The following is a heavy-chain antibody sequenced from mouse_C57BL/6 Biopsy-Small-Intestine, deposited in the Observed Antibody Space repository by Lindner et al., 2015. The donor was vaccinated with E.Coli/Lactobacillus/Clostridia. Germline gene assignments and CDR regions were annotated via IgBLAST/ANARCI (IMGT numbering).Heavy chain of an antibody. CDR3: ARDGTGSSYWYFDV. Sequence: VQLQESGGGLVKPGGSLKLSCAASGFTFSSHAVSWVRQTPEKRLEWVATISDGGSYTYYPDNVKGRFTISRDNAKNNLYLQMSHLKSEDTAMYYCARDGTGSSYWYFDVWGTGTTVTVSS. CDR2: ISDGGSYT. J-gene: IGHJ1*03. V-gene: IGHV5-4*01. D-gene: IGHD1-1*01. CDR1: GFTFSSHA.